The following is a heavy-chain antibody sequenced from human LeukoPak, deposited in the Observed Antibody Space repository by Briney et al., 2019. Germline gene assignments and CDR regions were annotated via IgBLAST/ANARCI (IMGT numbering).Heavy chain of an antibody. J-gene: IGHJ4*02. CDR1: GFTVSSNY. Sequence: GGSLRLSCAASGFTVSSNYMSWVRQAPGKGLEWVSVIYIGGSTYYADSVKGRFTISIDNSKNTLYLQMNSLRAEDTAVYYCARDRREYSGNCFDYWGQGTLVTVSS. D-gene: IGHD1-26*01. V-gene: IGHV3-53*01. CDR2: IYIGGST. CDR3: ARDRREYSGNCFDY.